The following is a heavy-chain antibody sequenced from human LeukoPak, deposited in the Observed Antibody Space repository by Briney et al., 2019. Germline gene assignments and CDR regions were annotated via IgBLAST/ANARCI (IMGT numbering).Heavy chain of an antibody. V-gene: IGHV3-30*18. CDR1: GFTFSSYG. D-gene: IGHD3-9*01. CDR2: ISYDGSNK. J-gene: IGHJ4*02. CDR3: AKDARLRYFDWLYPDY. Sequence: PGGSLRLSCAASGFTFSSYGMHWVRQAPGKGLEWVAVISYDGSNKYYADSVKGRFTISRDNSKNTLYLQMNSLRAEDTAVYYCAKDARLRYFDWLYPDYWGQGTLVTVSS.